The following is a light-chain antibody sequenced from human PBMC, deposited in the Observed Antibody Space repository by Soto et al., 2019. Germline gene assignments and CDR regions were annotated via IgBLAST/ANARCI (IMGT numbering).Light chain of an antibody. CDR2: SNN. CDR1: SSNIGTNT. Sequence: QSALTQAPSASGTPGQRVTISCSGSSSNIGTNTVNWYQQLPGTAPKLLIYSNNQRPSGVPDRFSGSKSGTSASLAISGLQSEDEADYYCAAWDDSLNAVFGTGTKVTVL. CDR3: AAWDDSLNAV. V-gene: IGLV1-44*01. J-gene: IGLJ1*01.